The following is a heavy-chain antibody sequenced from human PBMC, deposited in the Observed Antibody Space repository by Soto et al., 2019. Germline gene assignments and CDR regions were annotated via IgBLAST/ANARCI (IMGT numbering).Heavy chain of an antibody. D-gene: IGHD1-1*01. V-gene: IGHV4-34*01. Sequence: QVQLQQWGAGLLKPSETLSLTCAFYGGSFSGYYWSWIRQPPGKGLEWIGDSNHSGSTNYHPSHESRVITAVDTSRTQFTLKLSSGTAAAAAVYYCAGGTHNWNVVINWFDPWGQGTLVTVSS. CDR3: AGGTHNWNVVINWFDP. CDR2: SNHSGST. CDR1: GGSFSGYY. J-gene: IGHJ5*02.